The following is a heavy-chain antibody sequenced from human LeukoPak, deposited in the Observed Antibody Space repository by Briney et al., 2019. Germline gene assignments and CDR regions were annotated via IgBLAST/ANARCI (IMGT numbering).Heavy chain of an antibody. V-gene: IGHV3-74*01. CDR3: ARGVLTYFDP. D-gene: IGHD3-9*01. CDR2: INSEGSGT. CDR1: GFTLSNYW. Sequence: GGSLRLSCVASGFTLSNYWMHWVRQGPGKGLVSVSHINSEGSGTSYADSVKGRFTISRDIAKNTVYLEMNSLRAEDTAVYYCARGVLTYFDPWGQGTLVTVSS. J-gene: IGHJ5*02.